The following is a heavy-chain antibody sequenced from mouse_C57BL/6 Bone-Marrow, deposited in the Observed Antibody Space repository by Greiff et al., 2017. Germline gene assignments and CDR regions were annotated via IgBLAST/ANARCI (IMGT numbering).Heavy chain of an antibody. CDR1: GYTFTSYW. CDR3: ARSGGITTVVAWYFDV. J-gene: IGHJ1*03. CDR2: IHPNSGST. D-gene: IGHD1-1*01. Sequence: QVQRQQPGAELVKPGASVKLSCMASGYTFTSYWMHWVKQSPGKGLEWIGKIHPNSGSTNYNEKFKSKATLTVDKSSSTAYNQLSSQTSEDSAVYYCARSGGITTVVAWYFDVWGTGTTVTVSS. V-gene: IGHV1-64*01.